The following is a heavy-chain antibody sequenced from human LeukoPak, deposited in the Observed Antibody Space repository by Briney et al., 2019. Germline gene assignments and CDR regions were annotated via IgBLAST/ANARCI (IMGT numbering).Heavy chain of an antibody. V-gene: IGHV5-51*01. CDR1: GYSFISYW. J-gene: IGHJ5*02. CDR2: IYPGESDT. D-gene: IGHD1-1*01. Sequence: GESLKISCKGSGYSFISYWIGWVRQMPGKGLEWMGIIYPGESDTRYSPSLQGQVTISADKPSSTSYLQWSSLKASNTAMYYCPRRQSTWFDPWGQRTLFTVSS. CDR3: PRRQSTWFDP.